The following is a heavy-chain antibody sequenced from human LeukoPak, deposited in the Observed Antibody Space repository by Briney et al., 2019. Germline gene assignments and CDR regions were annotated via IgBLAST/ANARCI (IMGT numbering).Heavy chain of an antibody. V-gene: IGHV4-30-4*08. Sequence: SQTLSLTCTVSGGSISSGSYYWSWIRQPPGKGLEWIGYIYYSGSTYYNPSLKSRVTISVDTSKNQFSLKLSSVTAADTAVYYCAREYGAYCGGDCYSGMSYYYGMDVWGQGTTVTVSS. CDR1: GGSISSGSYY. D-gene: IGHD2-21*02. J-gene: IGHJ6*02. CDR2: IYYSGST. CDR3: AREYGAYCGGDCYSGMSYYYGMDV.